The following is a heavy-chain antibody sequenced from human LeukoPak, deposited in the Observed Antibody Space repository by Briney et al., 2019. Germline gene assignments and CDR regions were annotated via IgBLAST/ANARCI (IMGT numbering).Heavy chain of an antibody. J-gene: IGHJ4*02. CDR3: AAGKYYFDY. Sequence: PGGSLRLSCAASGFTFSSYSMNWVRQAPGKGLEWVSYISSSSSTIYYPDSVKGRFTISRDNAKNSLYLQMNSLRAEDTAVYYCAAGKYYFDYWGQGTLVTVSS. V-gene: IGHV3-48*01. CDR1: GFTFSSYS. CDR2: ISSSSSTI.